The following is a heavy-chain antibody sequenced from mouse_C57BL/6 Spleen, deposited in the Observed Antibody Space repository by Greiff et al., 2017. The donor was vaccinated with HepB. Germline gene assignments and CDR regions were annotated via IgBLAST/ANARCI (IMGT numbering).Heavy chain of an antibody. V-gene: IGHV3-6*01. D-gene: IGHD2-3*01. CDR2: ISYDGSN. CDR1: GYSITSGYY. Sequence: EVKLQESGPGLVKPSQSLSLTCSVTGYSITSGYYWNWIRQFPGNKLEWMGYISYDGSNNYNPSLKNRISITRDTSKNQFFLKLNSVTTEDTATYYCARDEGWGAMDYWGQGTSVTVSS. CDR3: ARDEGWGAMDY. J-gene: IGHJ4*01.